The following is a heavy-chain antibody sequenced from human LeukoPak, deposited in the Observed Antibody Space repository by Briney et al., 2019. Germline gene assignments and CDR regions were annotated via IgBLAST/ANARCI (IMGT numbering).Heavy chain of an antibody. Sequence: SETLSLTCAVYGGSFSGYYWSWIRQPPGKGLEWIGEINHSGSTNYNPSLKSRVTISVDTSKNQFSLKLSSVTAADTAVYYCARDTYYYDSSGYCGAFDIWGQGTMVTVSS. CDR3: ARDTYYYDSSGYCGAFDI. J-gene: IGHJ3*02. CDR1: GGSFSGYY. V-gene: IGHV4-34*01. D-gene: IGHD3-22*01. CDR2: INHSGST.